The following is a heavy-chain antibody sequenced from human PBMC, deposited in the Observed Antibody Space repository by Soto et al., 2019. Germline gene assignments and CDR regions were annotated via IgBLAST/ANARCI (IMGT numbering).Heavy chain of an antibody. V-gene: IGHV1-18*01. CDR3: ARGGKYCTNVVCSCYGMDV. D-gene: IGHD2-8*01. CDR2: ISAYNGNT. J-gene: IGHJ6*02. CDR1: GYTFTSYG. Sequence: QVQLVQSGAEVKKPGASVKVSCKASGYTFTSYGISWVRQAPGQGLEWMGWISAYNGNTNYAQKFQGRVTMTTDTSTSTAYMELRSLRSDDTAVYYCARGGKYCTNVVCSCYGMDVWCQGTTVTVSS.